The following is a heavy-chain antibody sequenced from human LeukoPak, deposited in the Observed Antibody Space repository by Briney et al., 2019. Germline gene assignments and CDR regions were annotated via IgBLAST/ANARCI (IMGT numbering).Heavy chain of an antibody. V-gene: IGHV3-7*03. CDR2: IKQDGSEK. D-gene: IGHD2-2*01. CDR1: GFTFSSYW. J-gene: IGHJ5*02. Sequence: GGSLRLSCAASGFTFSSYWMSWVRQAPGKGLEWVANIKQDGSEKYYVDAVKGRFTISRDNAKNSLYLQMNSLRAEDTAVYYCASPHCSSTSCFPWGQGTLVTVSS. CDR3: ASPHCSSTSCFP.